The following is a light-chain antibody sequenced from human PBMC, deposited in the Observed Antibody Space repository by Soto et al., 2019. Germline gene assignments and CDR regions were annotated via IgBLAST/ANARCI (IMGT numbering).Light chain of an antibody. CDR2: GAS. J-gene: IGKJ4*01. Sequence: DIQMTQSPSSLSASIGDRVTITCRASQGIRNDLAWYQQKPGKAPKRLIYGASSLQSGVPSRFSGSGSATEFTLTISSLQPEDFGTYYCLQHNSYPRLTFGGGTTVEIK. CDR3: LQHNSYPRLT. CDR1: QGIRND. V-gene: IGKV1-17*01.